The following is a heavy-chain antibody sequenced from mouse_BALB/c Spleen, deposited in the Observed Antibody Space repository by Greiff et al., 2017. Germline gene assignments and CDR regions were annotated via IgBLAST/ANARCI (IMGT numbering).Heavy chain of an antibody. CDR2: INPSNGRT. CDR1: GYTFTSYW. D-gene: IGHD2-14*01. Sequence: VQLQQSGAELVKPGASVKLSCKASGYTFTSYWMHWVKQRPGQGLEWIGEINPSNGRTNYNEKFKSKATLTVDKSSSTAYMQLSSLTSEDSAVYYCARRYDGYWGQGTTLTVSS. CDR3: ARRYDGY. V-gene: IGHV1S81*02. J-gene: IGHJ2*01.